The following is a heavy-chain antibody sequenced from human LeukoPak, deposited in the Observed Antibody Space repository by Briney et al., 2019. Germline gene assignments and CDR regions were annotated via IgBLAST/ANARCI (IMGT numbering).Heavy chain of an antibody. CDR2: ISYDGSNK. Sequence: LSGGSLRLSCAASGFTFSSYGMHWVRQAPGKGLEWVAVISYDGSNKYYADSVKGRFTISRDNSKNTLYLQMNSLRAEDTAVYYCAKDRGYSSCFDYWGQGTLVTVSS. D-gene: IGHD3-22*01. J-gene: IGHJ4*02. CDR3: AKDRGYSSCFDY. V-gene: IGHV3-30*18. CDR1: GFTFSSYG.